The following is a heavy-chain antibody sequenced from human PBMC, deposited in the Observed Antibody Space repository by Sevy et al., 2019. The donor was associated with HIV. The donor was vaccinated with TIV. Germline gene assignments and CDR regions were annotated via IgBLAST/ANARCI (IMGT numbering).Heavy chain of an antibody. CDR2: INPSGGST. CDR1: GYTFTSYY. J-gene: IGHJ6*02. CDR3: SRDRKPSPSTHDSRSLGYCSAMDV. V-gene: IGHV1-46*03. D-gene: IGHD3-22*01. Sequence: ASVKVSCKASGYTFTSYYMHWVRQAPGQGLEWMGIINPSGGSTSYAQKFQGRVTMTRDTSTSTVYMELSSLRSEDTAVYYCSRDRKPSPSTHDSRSLGYCSAMDVWGQGTTVTVSS.